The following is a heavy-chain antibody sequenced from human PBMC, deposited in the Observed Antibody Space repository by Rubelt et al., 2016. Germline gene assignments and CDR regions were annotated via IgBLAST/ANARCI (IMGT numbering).Heavy chain of an antibody. J-gene: IGHJ3*02. CDR1: GGSFSGYY. D-gene: IGHD3-22*01. CDR3: ARRRITMIYGDAFDI. Sequence: QVQLQQWGAGLLKPSETLSLTCAVYGGSFSGYYWSWIRQPPGKGLEWIGEINHSGSTNYNPSLKSRVIISVETSKNQCSLKLSSVTAADTAVYYCARRRITMIYGDAFDIWGQGTMVTVSS. V-gene: IGHV4-34*01. CDR2: INHSGST.